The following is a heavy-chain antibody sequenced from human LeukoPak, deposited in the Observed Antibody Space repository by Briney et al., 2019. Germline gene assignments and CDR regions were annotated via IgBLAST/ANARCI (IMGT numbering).Heavy chain of an antibody. J-gene: IGHJ3*02. CDR2: ISNSGGGT. V-gene: IGHV3-23*01. Sequence: GGSLGLSCAASGFTFSNYAMSWVRQAPGKGLEWVSGISNSGGGTFYADSVKGRFTISRDNSKNTLYLQVSSLRVEDTAVYHCARDNWNDVSGAFDIWGQGTMVTVSS. CDR1: GFTFSNYA. D-gene: IGHD1-1*01. CDR3: ARDNWNDVSGAFDI.